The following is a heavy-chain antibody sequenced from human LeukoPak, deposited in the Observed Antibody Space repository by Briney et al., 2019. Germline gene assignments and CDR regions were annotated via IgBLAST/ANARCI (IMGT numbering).Heavy chain of an antibody. Sequence: KPSETLSLTCTVSGGSISSYYWSWIRQPPGKGLEWIGYVFYTGSTDYNLSLKSRVTISVDTSKNQFSLKLTSVTAADTAVYYCAGQRCSSTSCYSWFDPWGQGTLVTVSS. J-gene: IGHJ5*02. V-gene: IGHV4-59*08. CDR3: AGQRCSSTSCYSWFDP. CDR2: VFYTGST. D-gene: IGHD2-2*01. CDR1: GGSISSYY.